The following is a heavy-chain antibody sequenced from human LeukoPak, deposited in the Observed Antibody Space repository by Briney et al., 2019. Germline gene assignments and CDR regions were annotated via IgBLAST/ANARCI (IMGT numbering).Heavy chain of an antibody. D-gene: IGHD5-18*01. CDR3: AREPLALQLWRNGDFDY. J-gene: IGHJ4*02. Sequence: PGGSLRLSCAASGFTFSGYAMHWVRQAPGKGLEWVAVISYDGSNRYYADSVKGRFTISRDNSKNTLYLQMNSLRAEDTAVYYCAREPLALQLWRNGDFDYWGQGTLVTVSS. V-gene: IGHV3-30*04. CDR2: ISYDGSNR. CDR1: GFTFSGYA.